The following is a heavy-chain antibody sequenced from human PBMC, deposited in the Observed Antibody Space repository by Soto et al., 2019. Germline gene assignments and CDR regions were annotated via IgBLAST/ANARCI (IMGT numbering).Heavy chain of an antibody. V-gene: IGHV4-4*02. CDR1: GGSISSSNW. Sequence: QVQLQESGPGLVKPSGTLSLTCAVSGGSISSSNWWSWVRQPPGKGLEWIGEIYHSGSTNYNPSLKSRVTIPVDKSKNQFFQKLGSVTAADTAVYYCARAGYSSSWYAGSNWFDPWGQRTLVTVSS. CDR2: IYHSGST. CDR3: ARAGYSSSWYAGSNWFDP. J-gene: IGHJ5*02. D-gene: IGHD6-13*01.